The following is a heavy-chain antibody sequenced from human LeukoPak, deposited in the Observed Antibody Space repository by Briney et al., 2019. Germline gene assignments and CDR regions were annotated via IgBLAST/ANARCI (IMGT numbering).Heavy chain of an antibody. Sequence: GGSLRLSCAASGFTFSSYGMSWVRQAPGKGLEWVSAISGSGGSTYYADSVKGRFTISRDNSKNTLYLQMNSLRAEDTAVYYCAAWGYYYDSSGYHYSDYWGQGTLVTVSS. D-gene: IGHD3-22*01. CDR2: ISGSGGST. J-gene: IGHJ4*02. V-gene: IGHV3-23*01. CDR1: GFTFSSYG. CDR3: AAWGYYYDSSGYHYSDY.